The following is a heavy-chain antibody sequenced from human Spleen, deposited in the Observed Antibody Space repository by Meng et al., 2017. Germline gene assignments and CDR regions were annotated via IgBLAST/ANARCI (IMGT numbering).Heavy chain of an antibody. Sequence: LSLTCAASGFTFSSYEMNWVRQAPGKGLEWVSYISSSGSTIYYADSVKGRFTISRDNAKNSLYLQMNSLRAEDTAVYYCARGDSSSWKSDAFDIWGQGTMVTVSS. CDR2: ISSSGSTI. J-gene: IGHJ3*02. V-gene: IGHV3-48*03. D-gene: IGHD6-13*01. CDR3: ARGDSSSWKSDAFDI. CDR1: GFTFSSYE.